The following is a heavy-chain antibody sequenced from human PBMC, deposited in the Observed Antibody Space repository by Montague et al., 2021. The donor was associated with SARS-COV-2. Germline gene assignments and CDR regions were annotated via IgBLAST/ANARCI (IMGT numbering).Heavy chain of an antibody. V-gene: IGHV4-61*02. CDR3: ARDRYSSGWNGLHWFDP. CDR2: IYTSGST. CDR1: IGSISSGSYY. J-gene: IGHJ5*02. D-gene: IGHD6-25*01. Sequence: TLSLTCTVSIGSISSGSYYWSWIRRPAGKGLEWIGRIYTSGSTNYXXXLRRRVTISVDTSKNQFSLKLSSVTAADTAVYYCARDRYSSGWNGLHWFDPWGQGTLVTVSS.